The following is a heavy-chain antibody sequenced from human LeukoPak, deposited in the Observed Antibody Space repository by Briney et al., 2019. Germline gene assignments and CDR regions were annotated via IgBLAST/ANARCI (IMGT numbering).Heavy chain of an antibody. CDR2: IKQDGSEK. V-gene: IGHV3-7*01. D-gene: IGHD2-2*01. CDR1: GFRFSDYW. J-gene: IGHJ4*02. Sequence: GGSLRLSCAASGFRFSDYWMAWVRQAPGKGLDWVANIKQDGSEKSYADSAKGRFTISRDNAMESLYLQMNSPRVEDTAVYYCARGQYCSSTSCWRFDYRGQGAQVTVSS. CDR3: ARGQYCSSTSCWRFDY.